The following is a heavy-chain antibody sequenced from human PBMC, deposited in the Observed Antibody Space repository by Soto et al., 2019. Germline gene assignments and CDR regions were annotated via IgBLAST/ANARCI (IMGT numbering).Heavy chain of an antibody. CDR2: IYYSGGT. J-gene: IGHJ5*02. V-gene: IGHV4-39*01. D-gene: IGHD4-17*01. CDR3: ARQHEYGGIKYNWFDP. Sequence: PSETLSLTCTVSGGSISSSSYYWGWIRQPPGKGLEWIGSIYYSGGTYYNPSLKSRVTISVDTSKNQFSLKLSSVTAADTAVYYGARQHEYGGIKYNWFDPWGQGTLVPVSS. CDR1: GGSISSSSYY.